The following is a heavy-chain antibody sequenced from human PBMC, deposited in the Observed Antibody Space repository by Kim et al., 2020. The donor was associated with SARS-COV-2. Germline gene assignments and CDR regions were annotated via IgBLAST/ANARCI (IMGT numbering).Heavy chain of an antibody. CDR1: GFTFSSYA. D-gene: IGHD3-3*01. CDR3: AKVPGDFWSGYSLFDY. CDR2: ISGSGGST. Sequence: GGSLRLSCAASGFTFSSYAMSWVRQAPGKGLEWVSAISGSGGSTYYADSVKGRFTISRDNSKNTLYLQMNSLRAEDTAVYYCAKVPGDFWSGYSLFDYWGQGTLVTVSS. V-gene: IGHV3-23*01. J-gene: IGHJ4*02.